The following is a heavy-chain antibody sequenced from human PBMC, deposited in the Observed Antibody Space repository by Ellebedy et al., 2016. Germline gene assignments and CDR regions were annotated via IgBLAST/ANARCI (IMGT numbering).Heavy chain of an antibody. CDR1: GFTFRDNY. D-gene: IGHD6-25*01. CDR3: VRGRAAAEK. CDR2: ISGRDKQT. Sequence: GGSLRLXXAASGFTFRDNYMSWIRQTPGGGREFVSYISGRDKQTDYAESVRGRFTIPRDNAKDSVYLEMNSLRVEDTAVYYCVRGRAAAEKWGQGIQVTVSS. J-gene: IGHJ4*02. V-gene: IGHV3-11*03.